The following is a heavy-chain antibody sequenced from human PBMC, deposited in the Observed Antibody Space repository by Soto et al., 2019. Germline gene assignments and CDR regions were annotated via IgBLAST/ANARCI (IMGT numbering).Heavy chain of an antibody. CDR2: INRSGST. J-gene: IGHJ6*02. CDR1: GGSVSVYD. Sequence: SWTLALSCAVYGGSVSVYDGGGIRQPPGKGLEWIGEINRSGSTNYNPSLKSRVTISVDTSKNQFSLKLSSVTAADTAVYYCASEVAAAQLDVWGQGPTVTVSS. D-gene: IGHD6-13*01. CDR3: ASEVAAAQLDV. V-gene: IGHV4-34*01.